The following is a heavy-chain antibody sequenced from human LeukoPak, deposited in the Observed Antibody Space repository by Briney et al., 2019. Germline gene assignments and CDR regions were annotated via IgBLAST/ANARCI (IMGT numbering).Heavy chain of an antibody. V-gene: IGHV4-30-2*01. CDR3: ARKGYSGTHGWFDP. J-gene: IGHJ5*02. CDR1: GGSISSGGYS. CDR2: IYHSGST. Sequence: PQTLSLTCAVSGGSISSGGYSWSWIRQPPGKGLEWIGYIYHSGSTYYNPSLKSRVTISVDRSKNQFSLKLSSVTAADTAVYYRARKGYSGTHGWFDPWGQGTLVTVSS. D-gene: IGHD3-22*01.